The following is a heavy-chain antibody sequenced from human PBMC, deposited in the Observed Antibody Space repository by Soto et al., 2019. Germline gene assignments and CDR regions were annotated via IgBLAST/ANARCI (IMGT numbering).Heavy chain of an antibody. J-gene: IGHJ4*02. Sequence: PGGSLRLSCAASGFTFGSYGMHWVRQAPGKGLEWVAVLSYNGGNKYYADSVKGRFTISRDNSKNTLYLQMNSLRAEDTAVYYCAKDRELTTVTTGCYFDYWGQGTLVTVSS. CDR1: GFTFGSYG. CDR3: AKDRELTTVTTGCYFDY. D-gene: IGHD4-17*01. V-gene: IGHV3-30*18. CDR2: LSYNGGNK.